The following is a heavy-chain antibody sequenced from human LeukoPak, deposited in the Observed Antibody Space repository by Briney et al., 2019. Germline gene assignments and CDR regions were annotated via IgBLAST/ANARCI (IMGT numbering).Heavy chain of an antibody. CDR2: ISYDGSNK. CDR3: ARGAETGGRTSKTRGYGDYYYYYGMDV. J-gene: IGHJ6*02. D-gene: IGHD4-17*01. CDR1: GFSFSTYG. Sequence: GGSLRLSCAASGFSFSTYGIHWVRQAPGKGLEWVAVISYDGSNKYYADSVKGRFTISRDNSKNTLYLRMTSLRAEDTAVYYCARGAETGGRTSKTRGYGDYYYYYGMDVWGQGTTVTVSS. V-gene: IGHV3-30*03.